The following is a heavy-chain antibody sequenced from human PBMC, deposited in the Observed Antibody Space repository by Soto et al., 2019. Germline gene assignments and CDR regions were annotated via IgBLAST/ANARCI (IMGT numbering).Heavy chain of an antibody. D-gene: IGHD3-9*01. CDR2: IYYSGST. CDR3: ARQLYYDILTGYPEGMDG. Sequence: SETLSLTCTVSGGSISSSSYYWGWIRQPPGKGLEWIGSIYYSGSTYYNPSLKSRVTISVDTSKNQFSLKLSSVTAADTAVYYCARQLYYDILTGYPEGMDGWGQGTTVT. CDR1: GGSISSSSYY. V-gene: IGHV4-39*01. J-gene: IGHJ6*02.